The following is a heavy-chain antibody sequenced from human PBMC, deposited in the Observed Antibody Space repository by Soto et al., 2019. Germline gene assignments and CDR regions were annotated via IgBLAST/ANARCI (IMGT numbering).Heavy chain of an antibody. D-gene: IGHD5-12*01. CDR3: ARGYRWLDY. Sequence: SETLSLTCTVSGGSISSYYWSWIRQPPGKGLEWIGYIYYSVSTNYTPSLKSRVTISVDTSKNQFSLKLSSVTAADTAVYYCARGYRWLDYWGQGTPVTVSS. V-gene: IGHV4-59*01. CDR1: GGSISSYY. CDR2: IYYSVST. J-gene: IGHJ4*02.